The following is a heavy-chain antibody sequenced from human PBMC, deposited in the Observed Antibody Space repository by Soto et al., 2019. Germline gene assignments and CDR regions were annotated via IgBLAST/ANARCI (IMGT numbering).Heavy chain of an antibody. CDR3: ARVPPMITFGGVIVDAFDI. J-gene: IGHJ3*02. CDR1: GYSFTSYW. D-gene: IGHD3-16*02. Sequence: GESLKISCKGSGYSFTSYWSGWVRQMPGKGLEWMGIIYPGDSDTRYSPSFQGQVTISADKSISTAYLQWSSLKASDTAMYYCARVPPMITFGGVIVDAFDIWGQGTMVTVSS. CDR2: IYPGDSDT. V-gene: IGHV5-51*01.